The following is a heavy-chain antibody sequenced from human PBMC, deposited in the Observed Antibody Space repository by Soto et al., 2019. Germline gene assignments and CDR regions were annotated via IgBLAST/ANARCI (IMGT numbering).Heavy chain of an antibody. CDR1: CGSISSYY. V-gene: IGHV4-59*01. J-gene: IGHJ6*02. D-gene: IGHD3-10*01. CDR3: ARAVRRGSGSYYKLYYYYGMDV. Sequence: SETLSLTCTVSCGSISSYYWRWIRLPPGKGLEWIGYIYYSGSTNYNPSLKSRVTISVDTSKNQFSLKLSSVTAADTAVYYCARAVRRGSGSYYKLYYYYGMDVWGQGTTDTVSS. CDR2: IYYSGST.